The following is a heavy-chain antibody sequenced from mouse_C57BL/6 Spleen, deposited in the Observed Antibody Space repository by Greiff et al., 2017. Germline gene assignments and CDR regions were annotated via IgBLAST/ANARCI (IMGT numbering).Heavy chain of an antibody. CDR3: ARDQYYGSSSYYFDD. CDR2: ISDGGSYT. D-gene: IGHD1-1*01. V-gene: IGHV5-4*01. CDR1: GFTFSSYA. J-gene: IGHJ2*01. Sequence: EVQLVESGGGLVKPGGSLKLSCAASGFTFSSYAMSWVRQTPEKRLEWVATISDGGSYTYYPDNVKGRFTISRDNAKNNLYLQMSNLKSEDTAMYYCARDQYYGSSSYYFDDWGQGTTLTVSS.